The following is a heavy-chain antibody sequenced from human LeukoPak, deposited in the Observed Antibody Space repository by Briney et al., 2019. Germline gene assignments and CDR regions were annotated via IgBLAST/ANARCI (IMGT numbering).Heavy chain of an antibody. CDR1: GDSISNYY. V-gene: IGHV4-59*08. J-gene: IGHJ6*03. CDR3: ARLGKTYYMDV. Sequence: SATLSLTCTVSGDSISNYYWTWIRQTPGKGLEWIGNLYHSGAADYNPSLKTRVTTSVDTSKDQFSLSLRSSTAADTAVYFCARLGKTYYMDVWGTGTTVTVSS. D-gene: IGHD1/OR15-1a*01. CDR2: LYHSGAA.